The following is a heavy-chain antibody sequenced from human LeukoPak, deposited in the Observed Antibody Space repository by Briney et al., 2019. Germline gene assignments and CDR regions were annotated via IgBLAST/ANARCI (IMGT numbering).Heavy chain of an antibody. CDR3: ARVLVSSSSGRVKNWFDP. V-gene: IGHV4-34*01. J-gene: IGHJ5*02. CDR2: INHSGST. CDR1: GGSFSGYY. D-gene: IGHD6-6*01. Sequence: SETLSLTCAVYGGSFSGYYWSWIRQPPGKGLEWIGEINHSGSTNYNPSLKSRVTISVDTPKNQFSLKLSSVTAADTAVYYCARVLVSSSSGRVKNWFDPWGQGTLVTVSS.